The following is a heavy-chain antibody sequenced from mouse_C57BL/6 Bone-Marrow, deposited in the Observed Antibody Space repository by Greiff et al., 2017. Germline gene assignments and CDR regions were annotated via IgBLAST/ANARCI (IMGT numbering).Heavy chain of an antibody. CDR1: GFTFSSSA. V-gene: IGHV5-9-1*02. J-gene: IGHJ4*01. CDR3: TKGYAMDY. Sequence: VMLVESGEGLVKPGGSLKLSCAASGFTFSSSAMSWVRQTPEKRLEWVAYISSGGDYISYADPVKGRFPISRDNARNTLYLQMSSLKSEETAMYYCTKGYAMDYWGQGTSVTVSS. CDR2: ISSGGDYI.